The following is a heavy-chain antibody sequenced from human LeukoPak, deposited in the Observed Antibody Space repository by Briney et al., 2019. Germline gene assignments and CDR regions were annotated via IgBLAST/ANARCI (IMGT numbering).Heavy chain of an antibody. CDR3: ARGGYTTTWSEYFQH. Sequence: GGSLRLSCAASGFTFSTYGMHWVRQTPGKGLEWMALISFDGTIKYYADSVQGRFTISRDNSKNTLFLQMDSLRVEDTAVYFCARGGYTTTWSEYFQHWGQGTLVTVSS. CDR1: GFTFSTYG. CDR2: ISFDGTIK. D-gene: IGHD2-2*02. J-gene: IGHJ1*01. V-gene: IGHV3-30*03.